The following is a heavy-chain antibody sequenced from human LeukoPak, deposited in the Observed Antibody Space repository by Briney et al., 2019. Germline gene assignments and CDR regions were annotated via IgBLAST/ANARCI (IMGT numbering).Heavy chain of an antibody. CDR3: ARGRAYYYDSSGLAPDY. CDR1: GYTFTSYD. D-gene: IGHD3-22*01. Sequence: ASVKVSCKASGYTFTSYDINWVRQATGQGLEWMGWMNPNSGNTGYAQKSQGRVTMTRNTSISTAYMELSSLRSEDTAVYYCARGRAYYYDSSGLAPDYWGQGTLVTVSS. CDR2: MNPNSGNT. J-gene: IGHJ4*02. V-gene: IGHV1-8*01.